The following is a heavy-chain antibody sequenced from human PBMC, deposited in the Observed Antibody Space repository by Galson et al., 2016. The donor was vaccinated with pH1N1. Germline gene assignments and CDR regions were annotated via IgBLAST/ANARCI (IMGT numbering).Heavy chain of an antibody. CDR1: GYTFTGYY. CDR2: INPNSGGR. J-gene: IGHJ4*02. D-gene: IGHD5-12*01. Sequence: SVKVSCKASGYTFTGYYMHWVRQAPGQGLEWMGWINPNSGGRNYAQKFQGRVTMTRDTSISTAYMELSRLSSDETAVYSCARGSGYSGYDPEYYFNYWGQGTLVTVSS. V-gene: IGHV1-2*02. CDR3: ARGSGYSGYDPEYYFNY.